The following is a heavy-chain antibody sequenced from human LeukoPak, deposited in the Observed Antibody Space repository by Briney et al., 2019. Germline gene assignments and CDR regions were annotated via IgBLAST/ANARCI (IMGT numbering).Heavy chain of an antibody. CDR2: IIPIFGTA. V-gene: IGHV1-69*06. CDR3: ARVVQGCSGGSCYSGVGWFDP. D-gene: IGHD2-15*01. Sequence: ASVKVSCKASGGTFSSYAISWVRQAPGQGLEWMGGIIPIFGTANYAQKFQGRVTITADKSTSTAYMELSSLRSEDTAVYYCARVVQGCSGGSCYSGVGWFDPWGQGTLVTVSS. J-gene: IGHJ5*02. CDR1: GGTFSSYA.